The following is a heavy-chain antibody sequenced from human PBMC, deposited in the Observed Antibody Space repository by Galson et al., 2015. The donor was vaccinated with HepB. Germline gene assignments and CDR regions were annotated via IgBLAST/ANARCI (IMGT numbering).Heavy chain of an antibody. CDR3: AKDWPASHV. J-gene: IGHJ6*02. CDR2: AYYRSKWYY. CDR1: GDSVSSNSAA. V-gene: IGHV6-1*01. Sequence: CAISGDSVSSNSAAWNWIRQSPSRGLEGRGRAYYRSKWYYDYAVSVKSRITINSDTSKNQFSLQLNSVTPEDTAVYYCAKDWPASHVWGQGTTVTVSS.